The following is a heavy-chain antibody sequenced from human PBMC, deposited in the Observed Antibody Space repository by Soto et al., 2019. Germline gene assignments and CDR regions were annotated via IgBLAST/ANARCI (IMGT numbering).Heavy chain of an antibody. V-gene: IGHV4-59*01. Sequence: QVQLQESGPGLVKPSETLSLTCTVSGGSISSYYWSWIRQPPGKGLEWIGYVYYSGSTNYNPSLMGRVTISVDTSKNQFSLKLSSVTAADTAVYYCAREITVTTYSGYFDYWGQGTLVTVSS. CDR3: AREITVTTYSGYFDY. J-gene: IGHJ4*02. CDR2: VYYSGST. CDR1: GGSISSYY. D-gene: IGHD4-17*01.